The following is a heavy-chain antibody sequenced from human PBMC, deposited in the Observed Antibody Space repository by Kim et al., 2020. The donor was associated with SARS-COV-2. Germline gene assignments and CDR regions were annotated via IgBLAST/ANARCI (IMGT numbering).Heavy chain of an antibody. V-gene: IGHV3-30*04. CDR2: ISYDGSNK. D-gene: IGHD6-19*01. J-gene: IGHJ3*02. CDR3: ARDEKQWLVDDAFDI. CDR1: GFTFSSYA. Sequence: GGSLRLSCAASGFTFSSYAMHWVRQAPGKGLEWVAVISYDGSNKYYADSVKGRFTISRDNSKNTLYLQMNSLRAEDTAVYYCARDEKQWLVDDAFDIWGSGTMVTVSS.